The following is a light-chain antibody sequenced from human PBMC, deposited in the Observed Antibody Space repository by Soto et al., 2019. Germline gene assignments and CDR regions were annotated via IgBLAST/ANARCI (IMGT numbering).Light chain of an antibody. CDR3: QHTSSFPLT. J-gene: IGKJ1*01. CDR1: QSISNY. Sequence: DIQMTQSPSSLSAYVGDRVTITCRASQSISNYLNWYQQKPGKAPELLIYVASTLQSGVPSRFSGSASGTEFTLAINSLQPEDFATYYCQHTSSFPLTFGQGTKVELK. V-gene: IGKV1-39*01. CDR2: VAS.